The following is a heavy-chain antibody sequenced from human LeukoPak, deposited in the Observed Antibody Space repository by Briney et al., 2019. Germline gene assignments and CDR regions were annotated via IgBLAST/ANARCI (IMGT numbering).Heavy chain of an antibody. CDR2: IYYSGST. J-gene: IGHJ5*01. D-gene: IGHD6-13*01. Sequence: SETLSFTCTGSGGSISSYYWSWIRQPPGKGLEWIGYIYYSGSTNYNPSLKSRVTISVDTSKNQFSLKLSSVTAADTAMYYCARDGMGSSSWSPYYSPGYSWFDSWGQGTLVTVSS. CDR1: GGSISSYY. V-gene: IGHV4-59*01. CDR3: ARDGMGSSSWSPYYSPGYSWFDS.